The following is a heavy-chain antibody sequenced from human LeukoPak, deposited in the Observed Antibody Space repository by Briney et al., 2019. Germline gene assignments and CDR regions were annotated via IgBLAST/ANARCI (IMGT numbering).Heavy chain of an antibody. CDR1: GGSISSYY. V-gene: IGHV4-59*08. J-gene: IGHJ4*02. Sequence: PSETLSLTCTVSGGSISSYYWSWIRQPPGKGLEWIGSIYHSGSTYYNPSLKSRVTISVDTSKNQFSLKLSSVTAADTAVYYCARSGSSKGGTFDYWGQGTLVTVSS. CDR2: IYHSGST. CDR3: ARSGSSKGGTFDY. D-gene: IGHD1-26*01.